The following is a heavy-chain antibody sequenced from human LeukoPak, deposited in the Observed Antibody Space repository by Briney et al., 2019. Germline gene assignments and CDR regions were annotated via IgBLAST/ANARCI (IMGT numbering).Heavy chain of an antibody. J-gene: IGHJ4*02. D-gene: IGHD3-10*01. CDR1: GYTFNSYG. Sequence: ASVKVSCEASGYTFNSYGISWVRQAPGQGLEWMGWISAYNGHTNYAQKFQGRVTMTTDTSPSTAYMELRSLRSADTAVYSCARDSSGRGSGSYYNPVRFDYWGQGTLVTVSS. CDR2: ISAYNGHT. CDR3: ARDSSGRGSGSYYNPVRFDY. V-gene: IGHV1-18*01.